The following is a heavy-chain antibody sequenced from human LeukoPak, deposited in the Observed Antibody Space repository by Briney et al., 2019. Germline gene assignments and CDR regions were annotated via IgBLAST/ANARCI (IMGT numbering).Heavy chain of an antibody. CDR3: AKGFFGASYYDFWSGYPGDAFDI. CDR2: ISGSGGST. V-gene: IGHV3-23*01. CDR1: GFTFSSYA. J-gene: IGHJ3*02. D-gene: IGHD3-3*01. Sequence: TGGSLRLSCAASGFTFSSYAMSWVRQAPGKGLEWGSAISGSGGSTYYADSVKGRFTISRDNSKNTLYLQMNSLRAEDTAVYYCAKGFFGASYYDFWSGYPGDAFDIWGQGTMVTVSS.